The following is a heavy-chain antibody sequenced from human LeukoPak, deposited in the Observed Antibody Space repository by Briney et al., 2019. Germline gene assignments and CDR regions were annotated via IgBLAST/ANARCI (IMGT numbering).Heavy chain of an antibody. CDR2: IYPRDSDT. D-gene: IGHD5-24*01. J-gene: IGHJ4*02. CDR3: ARRVGDGYNLFDY. Sequence: GEALQISCQGSGYGFITYRIGWVRQMPGKGLGWMGIIYPRDSDTRYSPSFQGQVTFSADKSISTAYLQWSSLKASDTAIYYCARRVGDGYNLFDYWGQGTLVTVSS. V-gene: IGHV5-51*01. CDR1: GYGFITYR.